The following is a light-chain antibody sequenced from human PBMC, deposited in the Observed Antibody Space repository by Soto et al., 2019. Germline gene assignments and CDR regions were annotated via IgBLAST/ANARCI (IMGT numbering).Light chain of an antibody. CDR2: DVS. Sequence: EFVARPSPATLSLYQWARATLSCRASQSVSSYLAWYQQKPGQAPRLLIYDVSSRATGIPARFSGSGSGTDFTLTISGLEPEDVAVYYCQQRSLGTFGPGAKVDIK. CDR3: QQRSLGT. J-gene: IGKJ3*01. V-gene: IGKV3-11*01. CDR1: QSVSSY.